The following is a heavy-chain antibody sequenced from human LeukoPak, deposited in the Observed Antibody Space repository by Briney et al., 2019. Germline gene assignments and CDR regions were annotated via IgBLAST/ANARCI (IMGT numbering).Heavy chain of an antibody. CDR3: ARVLRDGYNLHYFDY. J-gene: IGHJ4*02. V-gene: IGHV4-31*03. D-gene: IGHD5-24*01. Sequence: SETLSLTCTVSGGSISSGGYYWSWIRQHPGKGLEWIGYIYYSGSTYYNPSLKSRVTISVDTSKNQFSLKLSSVTAADTAVYYCARVLRDGYNLHYFDYWGQGTLVTVSS. CDR1: GGSISSGGYY. CDR2: IYYSGST.